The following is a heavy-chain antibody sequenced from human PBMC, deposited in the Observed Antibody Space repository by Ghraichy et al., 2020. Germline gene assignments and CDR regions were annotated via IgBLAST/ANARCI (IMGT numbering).Heavy chain of an antibody. CDR3: ARDRGKYYYGSGSYTYVRLYYYMDV. CDR1: GGSISSGDYY. CDR2: IYYSGST. Sequence: SETLSLTCTVSGGSISSGDYYWSWIRQPPGKGLEWIGYIYYSGSTYYNPSLKSRVTISVDTSKNQFSLKLSSVTAADTAVYYCARDRGKYYYGSGSYTYVRLYYYMDVWGKGTTVTVSS. D-gene: IGHD3-10*01. V-gene: IGHV4-30-4*01. J-gene: IGHJ6*03.